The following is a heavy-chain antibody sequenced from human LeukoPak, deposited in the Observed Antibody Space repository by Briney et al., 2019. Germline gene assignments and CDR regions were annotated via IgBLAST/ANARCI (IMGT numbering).Heavy chain of an antibody. CDR1: GGSISNGVYY. V-gene: IGHV4-31*03. J-gene: IGHJ4*02. CDR3: ARDNPYGDRLDY. CDR2: IYYSGST. Sequence: SQTLSLTCTVSGGSISNGVYYWSWIRQHPGKGLEWIGYIYYSGSTYYNPSLKSRVTISVDTSKNQFSLKLSSVTAADTAVYYCARDNPYGDRLDYWGQGTLVTVSS. D-gene: IGHD4-17*01.